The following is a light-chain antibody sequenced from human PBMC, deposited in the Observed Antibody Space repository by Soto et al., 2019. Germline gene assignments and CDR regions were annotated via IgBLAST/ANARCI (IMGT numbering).Light chain of an antibody. V-gene: IGKV1-39*01. CDR3: QQSDTTPWT. J-gene: IGKJ1*01. Sequence: DIQMTQSPSSLSASVGDRVTITCRSSQSIDRSLNWYQQKPGEAPNLLIYAASGLQTGVPSRFSGGASGTDFTLTISSVQLDDFATYYCQQSDTTPWTFGQGTKVEMK. CDR1: QSIDRS. CDR2: AAS.